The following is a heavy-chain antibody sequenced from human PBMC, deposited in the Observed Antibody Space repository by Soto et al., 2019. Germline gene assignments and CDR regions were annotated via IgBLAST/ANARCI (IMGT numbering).Heavy chain of an antibody. V-gene: IGHV4-39*01. D-gene: IGHD1-26*01. CDR3: ATQEVGGSYVYTFDP. CDR2: IYYSGST. CDR1: GGSISSSNYY. Sequence: QLQLQESGPGLVKPSETLSLTCTVSGGSISSSNYYWGWIRQPPGKGLEWIGSIYYSGSTYYNPSLKSRVPIPVDTSKNQFSLKLNSVTAADTAVYYCATQEVGGSYVYTFDPWGQGTLVTVSS. J-gene: IGHJ5*02.